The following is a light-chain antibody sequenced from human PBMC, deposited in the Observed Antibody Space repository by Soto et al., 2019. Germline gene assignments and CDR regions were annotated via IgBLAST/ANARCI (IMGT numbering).Light chain of an antibody. CDR3: QQRQYWPTST. CDR1: HSVIVNF. CDR2: CQX. J-gene: IGKJ5*01. Sequence: EFVLTQSPGTLFLSPGERATLYXRASHSVIVNFLAWYQEQPXXSTRLXXXCQXNRAPGIPARFSGSGSGKDFTLTISSLEPEYFSLYYCQQRQYWPTSTFGQGTRLEIK. V-gene: IGKV3-11*01.